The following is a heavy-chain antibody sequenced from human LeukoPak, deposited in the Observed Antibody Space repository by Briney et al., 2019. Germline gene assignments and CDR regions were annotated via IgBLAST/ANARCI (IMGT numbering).Heavy chain of an antibody. Sequence: SETLSLTCTVSGASISSGIYYWGWIRQHPGMGLEWIGYVSYSGSTSYYPTLKSRVTISVDMSKNQFSLKLSSVTAADTAMYYCARGGTTVRTSGSFDYWGQGTMVTVSS. CDR2: VSYSGST. J-gene: IGHJ3*01. CDR1: GASISSGIYY. D-gene: IGHD4-4*01. CDR3: ARGGTTVRTSGSFDY. V-gene: IGHV4-31*03.